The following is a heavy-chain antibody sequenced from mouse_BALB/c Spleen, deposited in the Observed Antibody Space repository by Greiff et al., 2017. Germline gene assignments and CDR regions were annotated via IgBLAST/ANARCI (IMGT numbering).Heavy chain of an antibody. CDR2: IDPYYGGT. CDR3: ARWLLRINSPYYYAMDY. CDR1: GYSFTGYN. J-gene: IGHJ4*01. Sequence: VQLKQSGPELEKPGASVKISCKASGYSFTGYNMNWVKQSNGKSLEWIGNIDPYYGGTSYNQKFKGKATLTVDKSSSTAYMQLKSLTSEDSAVYYCARWLLRINSPYYYAMDYWGQGTSVTVSS. D-gene: IGHD2-3*01. V-gene: IGHV1-39*01.